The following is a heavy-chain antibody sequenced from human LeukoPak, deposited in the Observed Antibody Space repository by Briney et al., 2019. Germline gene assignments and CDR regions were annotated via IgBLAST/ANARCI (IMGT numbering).Heavy chain of an antibody. D-gene: IGHD6-13*01. CDR3: ARGGSSWYYFGY. CDR2: INPNSGGT. J-gene: IGHJ4*02. V-gene: IGHV1-2*06. CDR1: GYTFTGYY. Sequence: ASVKVSCKASGYTFTGYYMHWVRQAPGQGLEWMGRINPNSGGTNYAQKFQGRVTMTRDTSVSTAYMELSRLRSDDTAVYYCARGGSSWYYFGYWGQGTLVTVSS.